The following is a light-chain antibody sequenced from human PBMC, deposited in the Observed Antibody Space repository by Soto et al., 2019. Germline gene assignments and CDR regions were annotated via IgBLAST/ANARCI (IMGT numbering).Light chain of an antibody. CDR1: SSNIGAGYD. Sequence: QSVLTQPPSVSGAPGERVTISCTWSSSNIGAGYDVHWYQQLPGRAPKLLIYANNNRPSGVPDRFSGSRSGTSASLAITGLQAEDEADYSCQSYDSSLSGFYVFGTGTKLTVL. J-gene: IGLJ1*01. CDR3: QSYDSSLSGFYV. CDR2: ANN. V-gene: IGLV1-40*01.